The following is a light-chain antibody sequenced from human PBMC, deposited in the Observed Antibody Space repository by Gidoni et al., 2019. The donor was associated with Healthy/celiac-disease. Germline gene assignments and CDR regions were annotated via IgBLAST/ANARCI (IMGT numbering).Light chain of an antibody. CDR3: QQSYSTWWT. J-gene: IGKJ1*01. V-gene: IGKV1-39*01. Sequence: DIQMTQSPSSLSASVGDRVTITCRASQSINSYLNWYQQKPGKAPKLLIYAASSLQSGVQSRFSGSGSGTDFTLTISSLQPEDFATYYCQQSYSTWWTFGQGTKVEIK. CDR2: AAS. CDR1: QSINSY.